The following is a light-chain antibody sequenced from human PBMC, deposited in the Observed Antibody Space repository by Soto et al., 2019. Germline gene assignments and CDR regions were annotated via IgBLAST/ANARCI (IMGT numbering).Light chain of an antibody. V-gene: IGKV1-5*03. CDR2: KAS. CDR3: QRYNSYSEA. CDR1: QTISSW. J-gene: IGKJ1*01. Sequence: DIPMTQSPSTLSGSVGERVTITCRASQTISSWLAWYQQKPGKAPKLLIYKASTLKSGVPSRFSGSGSRTEFSLTISSLQPDDFATYYCQRYNSYSEAFGQGTKVELK.